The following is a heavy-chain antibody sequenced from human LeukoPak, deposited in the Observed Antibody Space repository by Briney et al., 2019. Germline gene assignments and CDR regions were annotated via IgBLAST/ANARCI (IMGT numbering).Heavy chain of an antibody. V-gene: IGHV4-34*01. D-gene: IGHD3-9*01. CDR2: INHSGGT. Sequence: PSETLSLTCAVYGGSFSGYYWSWIRQPPGKGLEWIGEINHSGGTNYNPSLKSRVTISVDTSKNQFTLKLSSVTAADTAVYYCARRAYDILTGYYLTIDYWGQGTLVTVS. CDR3: ARRAYDILTGYYLTIDY. J-gene: IGHJ4*02. CDR1: GGSFSGYY.